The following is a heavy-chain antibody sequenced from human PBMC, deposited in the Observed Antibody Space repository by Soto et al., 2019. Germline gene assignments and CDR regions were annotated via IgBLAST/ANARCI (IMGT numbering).Heavy chain of an antibody. V-gene: IGHV1-2*04. CDR1: GYTFTGYY. J-gene: IGHJ4*02. CDR2: INPNSGGT. D-gene: IGHD2-15*01. CDR3: ARDYCSGGSCLPTHFDY. Sequence: GASVKVSCKASGYTFTGYYMHWVRQAPGQGLEWMGWINPNSGGTNYAQKFQGWVTMTRDTSISTAYMELSRLRSDDTAVYYCARDYCSGGSCLPTHFDYWGQGTLVTVSS.